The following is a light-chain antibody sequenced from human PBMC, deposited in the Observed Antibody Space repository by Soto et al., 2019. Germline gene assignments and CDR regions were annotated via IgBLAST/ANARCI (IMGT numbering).Light chain of an antibody. Sequence: QSVLTQPPSVSGAPGQRVTISCTGSSSNIGAGHDVHWYQQLPGTAPKLLIYGNGNRPSGVPDRFSGSKSGTSASLAITGLQAEDEADYYCQSYDIGLSGSEVFGTGTKLTVL. J-gene: IGLJ1*01. V-gene: IGLV1-40*01. CDR2: GNG. CDR3: QSYDIGLSGSEV. CDR1: SSNIGAGHD.